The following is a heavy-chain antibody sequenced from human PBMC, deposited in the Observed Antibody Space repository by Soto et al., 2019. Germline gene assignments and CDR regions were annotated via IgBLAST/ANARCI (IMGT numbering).Heavy chain of an antibody. CDR1: GFTFGGYA. D-gene: IGHD4-17*01. CDR3: TCDTVVY. J-gene: IGHJ4*02. V-gene: IGHV3-49*03. Sequence: EVQVVESGGGLVQPGQSLRLSCATSGFTFGGYAMRWFRQAPGKGLEYVGCIRSNAYSATTAYAASVKGRFTISRDDSEDIAYLLRNSLEVEDTAIYYCTCDTVVYWGQGTLVTVSS. CDR2: IRSNAYSATT.